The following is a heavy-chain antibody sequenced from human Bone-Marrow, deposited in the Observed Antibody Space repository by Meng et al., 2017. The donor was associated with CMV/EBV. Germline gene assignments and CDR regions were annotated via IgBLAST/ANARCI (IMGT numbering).Heavy chain of an antibody. J-gene: IGHJ4*02. CDR2: IYYSGST. Sequence: SETLSLTCTVSGGSISSYYWSWIRQPPGKGLEWIGYIYYSGSTNYNPSLKSRVTISVDTSKNQFSLKLSSVTAADTAVYYCARHEDPRDYYDSSGYLGYWGQGTLVTVSS. D-gene: IGHD3-22*01. V-gene: IGHV4-59*08. CDR3: ARHEDPRDYYDSSGYLGY. CDR1: GGSISSYY.